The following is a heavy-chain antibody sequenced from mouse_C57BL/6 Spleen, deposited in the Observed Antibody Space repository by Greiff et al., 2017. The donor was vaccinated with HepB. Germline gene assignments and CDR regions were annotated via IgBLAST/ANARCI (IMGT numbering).Heavy chain of an antibody. CDR1: GFSLTSYA. CDR3: ARNLKNYYGSSYWYFDV. D-gene: IGHD1-1*01. J-gene: IGHJ1*03. V-gene: IGHV2-9-1*01. Sequence: QVQLKESGPGLVAPSQSLSITCTVSGFSLTSYAISWVRQPPGKGLEWLGVIWTGGGTNYNSAPKSRLSISKDNSKSQVFLKMNSLQTDDTARYYCARNLKNYYGSSYWYFDVWGTGTTVTVSS. CDR2: IWTGGGT.